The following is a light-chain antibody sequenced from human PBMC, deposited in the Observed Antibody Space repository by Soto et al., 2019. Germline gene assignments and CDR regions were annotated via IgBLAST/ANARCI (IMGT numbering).Light chain of an antibody. CDR3: NSMTTSTSTRFV. CDR2: EVN. J-gene: IGLJ1*01. CDR1: SSDIGTYEY. Sequence: QSALTQPASVSGSPGQSITISCAGSSSDIGTYEYVSWYQQYPGKAPKLMIYEVNYRPSGVSNRFSGSKSGNTASLTISGLLAEDEGDYYCNSMTTSTSTRFVFGTGTQLTVL. V-gene: IGLV2-14*01.